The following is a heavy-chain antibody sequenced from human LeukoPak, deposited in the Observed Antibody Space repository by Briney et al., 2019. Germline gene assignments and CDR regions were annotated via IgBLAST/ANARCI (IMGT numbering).Heavy chain of an antibody. D-gene: IGHD6-19*01. CDR2: IYLSGST. CDR1: GDSISSYY. J-gene: IGHJ4*02. V-gene: IGHV4-39*07. CDR3: AGTGIAVA. Sequence: SETLSLTCTVSGDSISSYYWGWIRQPPGKGLEWIGSIYLSGSTYYNPSLKSRVTISVDTSKNQFSLKLSSVTAADTAVYYCAGTGIAVAWGQGTLVTVSS.